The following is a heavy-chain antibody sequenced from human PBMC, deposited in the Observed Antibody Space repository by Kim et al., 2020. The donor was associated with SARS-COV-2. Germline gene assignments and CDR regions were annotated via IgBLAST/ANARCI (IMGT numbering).Heavy chain of an antibody. CDR1: GFSFSSHW. D-gene: IGHD4-4*01. CDR3: IREAVNGPLPSLYMDV. V-gene: IGHV3-74*01. J-gene: IGHJ6*04. Sequence: GGSLRLSCAASGFSFSSHWMHWVRQAPGKGLVWVSRINLDGIDTTYADSVKGRFAISRDNAKNTLYLQMNSLRVEDTAVYYCIREAVNGPLPSLYMDVWGKGTTVTVSS. CDR2: INLDGIDT.